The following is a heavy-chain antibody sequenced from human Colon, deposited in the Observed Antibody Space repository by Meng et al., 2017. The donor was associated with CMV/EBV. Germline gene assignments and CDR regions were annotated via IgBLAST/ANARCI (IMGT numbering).Heavy chain of an antibody. Sequence: QVQLGQSGTEVKKPGASGKVSCKPSGYTFTANHLHWVRQAPGQGLEWMGWIYPQDGGTYFAQKFQDRVTLTRDTSITTAYMELSGLTSDDTAIYYCVRESWYFDFWGEGTLVTVSS. D-gene: IGHD6-13*01. J-gene: IGHJ4*02. CDR1: GYTFTANH. V-gene: IGHV1-2*02. CDR3: VRESWYFDF. CDR2: IYPQDGGT.